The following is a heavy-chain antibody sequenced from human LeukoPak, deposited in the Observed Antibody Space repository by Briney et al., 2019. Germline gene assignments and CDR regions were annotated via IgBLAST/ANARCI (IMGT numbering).Heavy chain of an antibody. CDR1: GYTFTSHW. CDR3: ARHVADYDILTGAPEFGY. D-gene: IGHD3-9*01. Sequence: GESLKISCKGSGYTFTSHWISWVRQMPGKGLEWMGRIDPGDSYATYSPSFQGHVTVSSDSSLRTAYLQWGSLKASDSAMYYCARHVADYDILTGAPEFGYWGQGTLVTVSS. J-gene: IGHJ4*02. CDR2: IDPGDSYA. V-gene: IGHV5-10-1*01.